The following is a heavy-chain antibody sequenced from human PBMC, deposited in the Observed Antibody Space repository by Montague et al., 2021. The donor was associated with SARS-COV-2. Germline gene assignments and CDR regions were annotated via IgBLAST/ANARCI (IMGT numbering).Heavy chain of an antibody. V-gene: IGHV4-39*07. CDR2: IYYSGST. Sequence: SETLSLTCTVSGGSISSSSYYWGWIRQPPGKGLEWIGSIYYSGSTYYNPSLKSRVTISIDTSKNQFSLKLSSVTAADTAVYYCARYDIVTKGVAKVLDYWGQGTMVTVSS. CDR3: ARYDIVTKGVAKVLDY. J-gene: IGHJ4*01. D-gene: IGHD2-15*01. CDR1: GGSISSSSYY.